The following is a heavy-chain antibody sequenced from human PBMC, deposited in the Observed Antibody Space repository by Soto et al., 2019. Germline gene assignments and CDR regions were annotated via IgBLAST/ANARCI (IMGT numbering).Heavy chain of an antibody. J-gene: IGHJ4*02. CDR1: GFTFSSYS. V-gene: IGHV3-21*01. CDR2: ISSSSSYI. D-gene: IGHD6-6*01. Sequence: EVQLVESGGGLVKPGGSLRLSCAASGFTFSSYSMNWVRQAPGKGLEWVSSISSSSSYIYYADSVKGRFTISRDNAKNSLYLQMNSLRAEDTAMFYCARVQGAWYSSSSFDYWGQGTLVTVSS. CDR3: ARVQGAWYSSSSFDY.